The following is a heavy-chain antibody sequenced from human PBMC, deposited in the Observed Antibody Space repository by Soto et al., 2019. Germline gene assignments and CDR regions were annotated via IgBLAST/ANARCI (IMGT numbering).Heavy chain of an antibody. CDR1: GYTFTSYD. D-gene: IGHD2-15*01. V-gene: IGHV1-8*01. J-gene: IGHJ6*03. CDR3: AKDIKNYYYSYMDV. Sequence: ASVKVCCKASGYTFTSYDINWVRQATGQGLEWMGWMNPNSGNTGYAQKFQGRVTMTRDTSISTAYMELNSLIAEDTALFFCAKDIKNYYYSYMDVWGKGTTVTVSS. CDR2: MNPNSGNT.